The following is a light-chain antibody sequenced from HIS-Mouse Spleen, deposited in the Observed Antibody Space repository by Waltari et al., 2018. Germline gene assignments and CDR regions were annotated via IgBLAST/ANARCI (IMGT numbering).Light chain of an antibody. V-gene: IGKV3-15*01. Sequence: EIVMTQSPATLSVSPGERATLSCRASQCVSRHLAWYQQKPGQAPRRLIYGASTRATAITARLSGIESGKDFTLTISSMQSESFAVYYCQQYNNWLPWTFGQGTKVEI. CDR3: QQYNNWLPWT. CDR1: QCVSRH. J-gene: IGKJ1*01. CDR2: GAS.